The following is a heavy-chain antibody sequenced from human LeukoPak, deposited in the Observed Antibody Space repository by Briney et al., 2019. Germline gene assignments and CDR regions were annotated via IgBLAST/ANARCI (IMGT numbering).Heavy chain of an antibody. Sequence: PGGSLRLSCAASGFTFSSYAMSWVRQAPGKGLEWVSAISGSGGSTYYADSVKGRFTISRDNSKNTLYLQMNSLRAEDTAVYYCARAKMARGYSYGYGAFDIWGQGTMVTVSS. D-gene: IGHD5-18*01. CDR3: ARAKMARGYSYGYGAFDI. CDR1: GFTFSSYA. J-gene: IGHJ3*02. V-gene: IGHV3-23*01. CDR2: ISGSGGST.